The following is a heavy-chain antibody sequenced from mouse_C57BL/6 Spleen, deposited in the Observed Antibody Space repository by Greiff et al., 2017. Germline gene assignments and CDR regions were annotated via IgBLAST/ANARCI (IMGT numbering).Heavy chain of an antibody. D-gene: IGHD3-2*02. J-gene: IGHJ2*01. V-gene: IGHV1-42*01. CDR2: INPSTGGT. Sequence: EVKLVESGPELVKPGASVKISCKASGYSFTGYYMNWVKQSPEKSLEWIGEINPSTGGTTYNQKFKAKATLTVDKSSSTAYMQLKSLTSEDSAVYYCARGLAQGNFDYWGQGTTLTVAS. CDR3: ARGLAQGNFDY. CDR1: GYSFTGYY.